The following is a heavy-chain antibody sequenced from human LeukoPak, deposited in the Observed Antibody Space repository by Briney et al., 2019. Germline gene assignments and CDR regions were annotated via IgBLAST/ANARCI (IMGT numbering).Heavy chain of an antibody. CDR3: ARDHVSRKNDRNFDY. V-gene: IGHV1-2*02. J-gene: IGHJ4*02. CDR2: INPQSGNT. Sequence: ASVKVSCKASGYRFSYYYMFWIRQAPGQGPEWVGWINPQSGNTNYAEKFQGRVTITRDTSISTFYMELYSLSSDDTAVYFCARDHVSRKNDRNFDYWGQGTLVIVSS. D-gene: IGHD1-1*01. CDR1: GYRFSYYY.